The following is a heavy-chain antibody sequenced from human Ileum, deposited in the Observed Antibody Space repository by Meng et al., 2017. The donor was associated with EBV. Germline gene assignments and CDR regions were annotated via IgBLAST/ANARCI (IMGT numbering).Heavy chain of an antibody. CDR1: GFTFRGYG. D-gene: IGHD4-17*01. CDR3: AKVATGGYYFDS. Sequence: AQSGEAGGGVVRTGRSLGLSCAASGFTFRGYGMRWVRQAPGKGLEWVEIVSYDGSRQDYTDSVKGRFTISRDNSKNTLYLQMNSLRADDTAIYYCAKVATGGYYFDSWGQGTLVTVSS. CDR2: VSYDGSRQ. J-gene: IGHJ4*02. V-gene: IGHV3-30*18.